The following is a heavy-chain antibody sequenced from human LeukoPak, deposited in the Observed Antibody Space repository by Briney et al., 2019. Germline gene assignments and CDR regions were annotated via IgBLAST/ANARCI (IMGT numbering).Heavy chain of an antibody. CDR1: GFTFRSYW. Sequence: GGSLRLSCAASGFTFRSYWMSWVRQAPGKGLEWVANIKEDGSEKYYVDSVKGRFTISRDNAKNSLFLQMNSLRAEDTAVYYCARAPPYGGNPLDKWGQGTLVTVPS. D-gene: IGHD4-23*01. CDR3: ARAPPYGGNPLDK. V-gene: IGHV3-7*01. J-gene: IGHJ4*02. CDR2: IKEDGSEK.